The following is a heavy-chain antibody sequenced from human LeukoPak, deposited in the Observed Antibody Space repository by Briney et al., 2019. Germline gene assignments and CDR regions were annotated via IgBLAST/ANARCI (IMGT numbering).Heavy chain of an antibody. CDR2: TYYRSTWYN. J-gene: IGHJ5*02. CDR1: GDSVSSNSVT. Sequence: SQTLSLTCAISGDSVSSNSVTWNWIRHPPSRVLEWLGRTYYRSTWYNDYAVSVRGRITVNPDTSKNQFSLHLNSVTPEDTAVYYCARRLTQYDCFDPWGQGILVTVSS. D-gene: IGHD2-2*01. CDR3: ARRLTQYDCFDP. V-gene: IGHV6-1*01.